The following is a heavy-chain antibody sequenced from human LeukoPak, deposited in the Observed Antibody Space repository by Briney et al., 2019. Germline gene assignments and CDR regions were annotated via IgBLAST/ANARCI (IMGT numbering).Heavy chain of an antibody. D-gene: IGHD6-19*01. CDR1: GGSISSGSYY. CDR3: ARTFMDSSGRNGYYYYYMDV. J-gene: IGHJ6*03. CDR2: IYTSGST. Sequence: SETLSLTCTVSGGSISSGSYYWSWIRQPAGKGLEWIGRIYTSGSTNYNPSLKSRVSISVDTSKTQFPLKLSSVTAADTAVYYCARTFMDSSGRNGYYYYYMDVWGKGTTVTISS. V-gene: IGHV4-61*02.